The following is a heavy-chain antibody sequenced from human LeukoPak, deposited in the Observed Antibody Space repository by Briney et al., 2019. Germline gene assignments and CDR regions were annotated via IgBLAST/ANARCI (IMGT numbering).Heavy chain of an antibody. Sequence: GGSLRLSCAASGFTFSSYAMHWVRQAPGKGLEWVAVISYDGSNKYYADSVKGRFTISRDNSKNTLYLQMNSLRAEDTAVYYCARAPDIVVVAAAIDYWGQGTLVTVSS. CDR3: ARAPDIVVVAAAIDY. CDR1: GFTFSSYA. J-gene: IGHJ4*02. V-gene: IGHV3-30*04. D-gene: IGHD2-2*01. CDR2: ISYDGSNK.